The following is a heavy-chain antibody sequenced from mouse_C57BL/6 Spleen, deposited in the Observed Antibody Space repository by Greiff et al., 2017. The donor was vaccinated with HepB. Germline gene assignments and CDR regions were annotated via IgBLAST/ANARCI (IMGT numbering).Heavy chain of an antibody. D-gene: IGHD2-4*01. V-gene: IGHV3-6*01. J-gene: IGHJ3*01. CDR3: ALYYDYDRVFAY. Sequence: DVQLQESGPGLVKPSQSLSLTCSVTGYSITSGYYWNWIRQFPGNKLEWMGYISYDGSNNYNPSLKNRISITRDTSKNQFFLKLNSVTTEDTATYYCALYYDYDRVFAYWGQGTLVTVSA. CDR2: ISYDGSN. CDR1: GYSITSGYY.